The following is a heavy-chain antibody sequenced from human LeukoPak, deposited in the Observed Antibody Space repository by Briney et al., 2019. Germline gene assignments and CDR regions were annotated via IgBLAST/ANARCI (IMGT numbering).Heavy chain of an antibody. CDR2: IYYSGST. D-gene: IGHD6-13*01. CDR1: GGSISSGGYY. J-gene: IGHJ5*02. CDR3: ASAYSSSWYANWFDP. V-gene: IGHV4-31*03. Sequence: PSQTLSLTCTVSGGSISSGGYYWSWIRQHPGKGLEWIGYIYYSGSTYYNPSLKSRVAISVDTSKNQFSLKLSSVTAADTAVYYCASAYSSSWYANWFDPWGQGTLVTVSS.